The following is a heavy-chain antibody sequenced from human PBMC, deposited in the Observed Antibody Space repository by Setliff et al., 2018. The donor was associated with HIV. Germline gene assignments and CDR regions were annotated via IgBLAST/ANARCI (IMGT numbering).Heavy chain of an antibody. CDR1: GGSFSGYY. J-gene: IGHJ3*01. CDR3: ARHNCGTTACYGVVV. Sequence: SETLSLTCAVYGGSFSGYYWSWIRQSPGKGLEWIGEINHSGSANYNPSLKSRVTMSVDTSKNHVSLKLSSVTAADTAVYYCARHNCGTTACYGVVVWGQGTMVTVS. V-gene: IGHV4-34*01. CDR2: INHSGSA. D-gene: IGHD2-2*01.